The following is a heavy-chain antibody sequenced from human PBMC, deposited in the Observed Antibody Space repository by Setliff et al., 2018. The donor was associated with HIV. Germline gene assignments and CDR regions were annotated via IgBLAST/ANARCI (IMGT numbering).Heavy chain of an antibody. CDR1: GYRFTSYW. J-gene: IGHJ5*02. V-gene: IGHV5-51*01. CDR2: NYLGDSDT. CDR3: ASGSGIDWFDP. D-gene: IGHD3-10*01. Sequence: GESLKISCKGSGYRFTSYWIDWVRQTPGKGLEWMGINYLGDSDTRYSPSFQGQVTISADKSTSTAYLQWTSLKASDSAMYYCASGSGIDWFDPWGQGTLVTVSS.